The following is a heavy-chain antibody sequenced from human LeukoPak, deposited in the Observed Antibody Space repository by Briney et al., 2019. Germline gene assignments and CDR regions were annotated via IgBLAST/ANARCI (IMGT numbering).Heavy chain of an antibody. CDR2: ISGSGGST. Sequence: AGGSLRLSCAASGFTFSSYAMSWVRQAPGKGLEWVSAISGSGGSTHYADSVKGRFTISRDNSKNTLYLQMNSLRAEDTAVYYCAKETVVVVAATPDAFDIWGQGTMVTVSS. D-gene: IGHD2-15*01. V-gene: IGHV3-23*01. CDR3: AKETVVVVAATPDAFDI. J-gene: IGHJ3*02. CDR1: GFTFSSYA.